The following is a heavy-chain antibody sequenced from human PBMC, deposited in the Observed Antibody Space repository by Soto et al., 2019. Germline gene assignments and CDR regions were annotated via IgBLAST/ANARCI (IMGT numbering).Heavy chain of an antibody. D-gene: IGHD6-19*01. CDR1: GFTFSSYA. J-gene: IGHJ4*02. CDR2: ISYDGSNK. Sequence: LRLSCAGSGFTFSSYAMHWVRQAPGNGLEWVEVISYDGSNKYYADSVKGRFTISRDNSKNPLYLQMNSLRAEDTAVYYCARDEAYSSGWFEYWGQGTLVTVSS. CDR3: ARDEAYSSGWFEY. V-gene: IGHV3-30-3*01.